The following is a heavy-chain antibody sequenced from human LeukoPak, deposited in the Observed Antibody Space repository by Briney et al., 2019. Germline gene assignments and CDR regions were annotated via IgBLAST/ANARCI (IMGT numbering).Heavy chain of an antibody. Sequence: PGGALRLSCAASGLTFSSYWMTWVRQAPGKGLEWVANISPDGNRENYVDPVKGRFSISRDNAKNSLFLQMHSLRAEDTGVYYWATPFPYCSSATCALGGEGTLVTVSS. J-gene: IGHJ4*02. D-gene: IGHD2-15*01. V-gene: IGHV3-7*03. CDR2: ISPDGNRE. CDR3: ATPFPYCSSATCAL. CDR1: GLTFSSYW.